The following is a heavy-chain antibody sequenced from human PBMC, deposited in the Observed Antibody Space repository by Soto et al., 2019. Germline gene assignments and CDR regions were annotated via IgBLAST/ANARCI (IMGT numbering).Heavy chain of an antibody. CDR2: ITPFNGNT. CDR1: GYTFTYRY. V-gene: IGHV1-45*02. D-gene: IGHD3-3*01. J-gene: IGHJ6*04. CDR3: ASCRDYDFWSGYFLDV. Sequence: QMQLVQSGAEVKKTGSSVKVSCKASGYTFTYRYLHWVRQAPGQALEWMGWITPFNGNTNYAQKFQVSVIITRDRSMSTAYMELSSLRSEDTAMYYCASCRDYDFWSGYFLDVWGKGTTVTVSS.